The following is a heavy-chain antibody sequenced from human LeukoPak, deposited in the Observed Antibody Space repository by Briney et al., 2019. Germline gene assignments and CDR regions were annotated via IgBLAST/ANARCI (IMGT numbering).Heavy chain of an antibody. CDR2: ISAYNGNT. Sequence: ASVKVSCKASGYTFTSYGISWVRQAPGQGLEWMGWISAYNGNTNYAQKLQGRVTMTTDTSTSTAYMELRSLRSDDTAVYYCARESTMVRGVMRGNWFDPWGQGTLVTVSS. CDR3: ARESTMVRGVMRGNWFDP. D-gene: IGHD3-10*01. CDR1: GYTFTSYG. J-gene: IGHJ5*02. V-gene: IGHV1-18*01.